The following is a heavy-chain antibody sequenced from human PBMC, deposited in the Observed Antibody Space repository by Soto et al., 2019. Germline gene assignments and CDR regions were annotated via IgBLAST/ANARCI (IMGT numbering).Heavy chain of an antibody. CDR3: ARLHLDYSYMDV. V-gene: IGHV4-59*08. CDR2: IYYSGST. J-gene: IGHJ6*03. Sequence: ETLSLTCTVSGGSINGYFWTWIRQPPGKGLEWIGYIYYSGSTNYNPSLKSRVTMSADTSKNRFSLKLNSVTAADTAVYYCARLHLDYSYMDVWGKGTSVTVSS. CDR1: GGSINGYF.